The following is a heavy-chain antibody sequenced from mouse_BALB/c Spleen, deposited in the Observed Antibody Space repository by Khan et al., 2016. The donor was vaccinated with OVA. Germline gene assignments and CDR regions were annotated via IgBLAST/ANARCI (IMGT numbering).Heavy chain of an antibody. D-gene: IGHD2-10*01. CDR1: GYTFTSYG. CDR2: RNTYTGVP. V-gene: IGHV9-3-1*01. J-gene: IGHJ4*01. Sequence: HIQLVQSGPELKKPGETVKISCKTSGYTFTSYGMTWVKQSPGKALKWMGWRNTYTGVPTYADDFKGRFAFSLETSASTAYLQSNNLKNKDTPTYFGARPPYCSYTVDHWGQGTSVTVSS. CDR3: ARPPYCSYTVDH.